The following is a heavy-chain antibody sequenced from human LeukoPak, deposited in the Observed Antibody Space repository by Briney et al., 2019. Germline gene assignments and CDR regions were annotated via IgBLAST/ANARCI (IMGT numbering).Heavy chain of an antibody. CDR3: ATGSSTTAGPARMNWYFDL. V-gene: IGHV1-24*01. CDR1: GYTLTELS. CDR2: FDPEDGET. J-gene: IGHJ2*01. D-gene: IGHD2-2*01. Sequence: ASVKVSCKVSGYTLTELSMHWVRQAPGKGLEWMGGFDPEDGETIYAQKFQGRVTMTEDTSTDTAHMELSSLRSEDTAVYYCATGSSTTAGPARMNWYFDLWGRGTLVTVSS.